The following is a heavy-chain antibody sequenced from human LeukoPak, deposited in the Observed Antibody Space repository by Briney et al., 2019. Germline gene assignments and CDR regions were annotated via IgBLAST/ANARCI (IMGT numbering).Heavy chain of an antibody. Sequence: ASVKVSCKASGYTFTSYYMHWVRQAPGQGLEWMGIISPSGGSTSYAQKFQGRVTMTRDTSTSTVYMELSSLRSEDTAVYYCAREQEAAADYDYWGQGTLVTVSS. CDR3: AREQEAAADYDY. CDR1: GYTFTSYY. J-gene: IGHJ4*02. V-gene: IGHV1-46*01. D-gene: IGHD6-13*01. CDR2: ISPSGGST.